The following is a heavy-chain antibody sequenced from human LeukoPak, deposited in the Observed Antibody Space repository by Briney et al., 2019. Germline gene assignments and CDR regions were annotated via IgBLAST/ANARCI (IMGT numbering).Heavy chain of an antibody. D-gene: IGHD2-2*02. V-gene: IGHV3-30*02. CDR2: IRYDGSNK. Sequence: GGSLRLSCAASGFTLSSYGMHWVRQAPGKGLEWVTFIRYDGSNKYYADSVKGRFTISRDNSKNTLYLQMNSLRAENTAVYYCAKEGYCSSTSCYIYFQHWGQGTLVTVSS. J-gene: IGHJ1*01. CDR1: GFTLSSYG. CDR3: AKEGYCSSTSCYIYFQH.